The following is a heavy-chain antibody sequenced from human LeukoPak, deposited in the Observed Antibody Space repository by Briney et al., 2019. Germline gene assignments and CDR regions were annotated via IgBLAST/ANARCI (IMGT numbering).Heavy chain of an antibody. D-gene: IGHD5-24*01. J-gene: IGHJ4*02. CDR2: ISWNSGSI. Sequence: GGSLRLSCAASGFTFSSYSMNWVRQAPGKGLEWVSGISWNSGSIGYADSVKGRFTISRDNAKNSLYLQMNSLRAEDTALYYCAKELRDGYLVDYWGQGTLVTVSS. V-gene: IGHV3-9*01. CDR1: GFTFSSYS. CDR3: AKELRDGYLVDY.